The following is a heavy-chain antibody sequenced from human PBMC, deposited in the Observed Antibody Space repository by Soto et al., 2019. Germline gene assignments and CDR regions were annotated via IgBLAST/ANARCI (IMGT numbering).Heavy chain of an antibody. CDR2: ISSSGNTI. CDR3: AKMSSENYYDPVFS. Sequence: QVQLVESGGGVVKTSGSLRIACAASGFTFSDYYMSWVRQAPGKGLEWVSYISSSGNTIYYADSVKGRFTISRDNAKNSVYLQMNSLRADDTALYFCAKMSSENYYDPVFSWGQGTLVTVSS. CDR1: GFTFSDYY. V-gene: IGHV3-11*01. J-gene: IGHJ5*02. D-gene: IGHD3-22*01.